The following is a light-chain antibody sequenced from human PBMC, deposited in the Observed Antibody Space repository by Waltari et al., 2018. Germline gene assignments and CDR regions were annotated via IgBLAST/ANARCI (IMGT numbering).Light chain of an antibody. J-gene: IGKJ3*01. Sequence: IQLTQSPSSLSASVGDRVTITCRASQGISSYLAWYQQKPGKAPKLLIYASSTLQSGVPSRFSGSGSGTDFTLTISSLQPEDFATYYCQQLNSYLSFGPGTKVDIK. CDR1: QGISSY. V-gene: IGKV1-9*01. CDR3: QQLNSYLS. CDR2: ASS.